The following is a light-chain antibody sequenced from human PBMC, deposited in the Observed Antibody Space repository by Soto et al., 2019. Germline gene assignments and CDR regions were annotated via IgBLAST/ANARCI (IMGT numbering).Light chain of an antibody. CDR3: QKYNSAPLT. V-gene: IGKV1-27*01. CDR1: QGISVY. Sequence: DIQMTQSPSSLSASLGARVTITCRASQGISVYLAWFQQKPGKVPKLLMYAASTLQSGVPSRFSGSGSGTDFTLTISRLQPEDVATYYCQKYNSAPLTFGGGTKVEIK. CDR2: AAS. J-gene: IGKJ4*01.